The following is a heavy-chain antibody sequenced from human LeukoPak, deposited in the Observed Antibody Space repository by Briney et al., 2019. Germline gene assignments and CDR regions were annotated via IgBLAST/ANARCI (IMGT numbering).Heavy chain of an antibody. J-gene: IGHJ3*02. CDR2: FDPEDGET. CDR3: AIFPEVGGRGPNDAFDI. CDR1: GYTLTELS. Sequence: ASVKVSCKVSGYTLTELSMHWVRQAPGKGLEWMGGFDPEDGETIYAQKFQGRVTMTEDTSTDTAYMELSSLRSEDTAVYYCAIFPEVGGRGPNDAFDIWGQGTMVTVSS. D-gene: IGHD1-14*01. V-gene: IGHV1-24*01.